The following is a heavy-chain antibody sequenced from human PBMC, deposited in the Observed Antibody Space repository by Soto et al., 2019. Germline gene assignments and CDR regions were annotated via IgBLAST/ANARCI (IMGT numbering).Heavy chain of an antibody. Sequence: QLQLQESGPGLVKPSETLSLTCTVSGDSISSPTYYWAWMRQSPEKGLDWIGSINYSGTTYYNPSLKSRVTMSVDTSKNQFSLKLSSVTAADTAVYYCARNPPAVYYFGPWSQGTLVTVSS. D-gene: IGHD1-26*01. J-gene: IGHJ5*02. CDR2: INYSGTT. CDR1: GDSISSPTYY. V-gene: IGHV4-39*01. CDR3: ARNPPAVYYFGP.